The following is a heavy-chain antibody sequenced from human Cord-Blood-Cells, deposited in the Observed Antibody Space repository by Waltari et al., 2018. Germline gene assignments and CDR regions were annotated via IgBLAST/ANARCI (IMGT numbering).Heavy chain of an antibody. CDR3: AREPALGIGAFDI. J-gene: IGHJ3*02. CDR1: GYTFTGYY. D-gene: IGHD7-27*01. Sequence: QVQLVQSGAEVKKPGASVKVSCKASGYTFTGYYMHWVRQAAGQGLEWMRRINPDVGGTNYEQDIEGRVTMTMDTSISAAYMGRSGLRSGDTAVYYCAREPALGIGAFDIWCQGTMVTASS. CDR2: INPDVGGT. V-gene: IGHV1-2*02.